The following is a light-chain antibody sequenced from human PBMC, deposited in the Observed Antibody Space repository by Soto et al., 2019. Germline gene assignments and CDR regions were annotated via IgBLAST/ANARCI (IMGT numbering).Light chain of an antibody. Sequence: EIVLTQSPATLSLSPGERATLSCRASQSVSSYLAWYQQKPGQAPRLLIYAASNRATGIPARFSGSGSGTDFTLTISSLEPEDVAVYYCQQRSNWPPLTFGGGTKVEIK. CDR1: QSVSSY. V-gene: IGKV3-11*01. CDR3: QQRSNWPPLT. J-gene: IGKJ4*01. CDR2: AAS.